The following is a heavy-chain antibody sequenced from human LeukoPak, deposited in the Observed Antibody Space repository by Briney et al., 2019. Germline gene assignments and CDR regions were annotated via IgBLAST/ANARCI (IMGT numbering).Heavy chain of an antibody. CDR3: ARDSGYSSGWS. CDR1: GYSISSGYY. D-gene: IGHD6-19*01. CDR2: IYHSGST. Sequence: SETLSLTCAVSGYSISSGYYWGWIRQPPGKGLEWIGNIYHSGSTYYNPSLKSRVTISVDTSKNQFSLKLSSVTAADTAVYYCARDSGYSSGWSWGQGTLVTVSS. J-gene: IGHJ4*02. V-gene: IGHV4-38-2*02.